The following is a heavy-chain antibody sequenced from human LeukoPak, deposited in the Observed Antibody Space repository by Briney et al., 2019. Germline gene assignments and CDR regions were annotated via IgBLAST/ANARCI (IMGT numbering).Heavy chain of an antibody. V-gene: IGHV1-18*01. J-gene: IGHJ3*02. CDR2: ISGYNGQT. D-gene: IGHD3-10*01. CDR1: GYNFIAYG. CDR3: ARDEFYGSGSSGDDGLDI. Sequence: ASVKVSCKTSGYNFIAYGIAWVRQAPGQGLEWTGRISGYNGQTKYAQKFQGRVSMTRDTSTRAAYMELTSLRFDDTAVYYCARDEFYGSGSSGDDGLDIWGQGTMVSV.